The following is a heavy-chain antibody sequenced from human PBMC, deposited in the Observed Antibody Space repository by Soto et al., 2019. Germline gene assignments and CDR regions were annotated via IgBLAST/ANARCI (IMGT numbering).Heavy chain of an antibody. CDR3: ANEYSSRCYQYRTSAFDT. V-gene: IGHV3-30*18. Sequence: HPVGSLRLSCAASGFTFSSYGMHWVRQAPGKGLEWVAVISYDGSNKYYADSVKGRFTISRDNSKNTLYLQMNSPRAEDTAVYYCANEYSSRCYQYRTSAFDTWGEGNMVTV. CDR1: GFTFSSYG. D-gene: IGHD3-10*01. J-gene: IGHJ3*02. CDR2: ISYDGSNK.